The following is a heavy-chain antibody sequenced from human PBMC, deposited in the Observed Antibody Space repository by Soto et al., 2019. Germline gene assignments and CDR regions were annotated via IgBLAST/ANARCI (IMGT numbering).Heavy chain of an antibody. J-gene: IGHJ5*02. D-gene: IGHD4-17*01. CDR2: IYYSGST. CDR3: ARYDYGDYRYNWFDP. Sequence: SETLSLTCTVSGGSISSSSYYWGWIRQPPGKGLEWIGSIYYSGSTYYNPSLKSRVTISVDTSKNQFSLKLSSVTAADTAVYYCARYDYGDYRYNWFDPWGQGTLVTXSS. CDR1: GGSISSSSYY. V-gene: IGHV4-39*01.